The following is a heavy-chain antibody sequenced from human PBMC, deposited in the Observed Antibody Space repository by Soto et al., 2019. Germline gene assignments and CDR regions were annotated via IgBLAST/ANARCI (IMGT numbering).Heavy chain of an antibody. J-gene: IGHJ5*02. CDR3: ARGGMYSYGNNRFDP. Sequence: SETLSLTCTVSGGSISSGDYYWSWIRQPPGKGLEWIGYIYYSGSTYYNPSLKSRVTISVDTSKNQFSLKLSSVTAADTAVYYCARGGMYSYGNNRFDPWGQGTLVTVSS. CDR1: GGSISSGDYY. D-gene: IGHD5-18*01. V-gene: IGHV4-30-4*01. CDR2: IYYSGST.